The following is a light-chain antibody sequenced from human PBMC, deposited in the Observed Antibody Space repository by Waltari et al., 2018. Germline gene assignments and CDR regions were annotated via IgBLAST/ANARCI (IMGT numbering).Light chain of an antibody. V-gene: IGLV3-19*01. CDR3: NTRDMSGDVV. CDR2: GKN. Sequence: SSELSQDPAVSVALGQTVRITCQGDSLRTYSASWSRPKPGQSPVLLIYGKNNRPSGIPDRCAAASSGNTAFLTITGVRAEDEADCYCNTRDMSGDVVFGGGTKLTVL. CDR1: SLRTYS. J-gene: IGLJ2*01.